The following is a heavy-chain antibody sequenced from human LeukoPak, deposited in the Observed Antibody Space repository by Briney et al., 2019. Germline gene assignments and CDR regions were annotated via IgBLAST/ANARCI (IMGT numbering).Heavy chain of an antibody. CDR1: GFTFSSYA. J-gene: IGHJ3*02. V-gene: IGHV3-23*01. CDR2: ISGSGGST. Sequence: PGGSLRLSCAASGFTFSSYAMSWVRQAPGKGLEWVSAISGSGGSTYYADSVKGRFTISRDNSKNTLYLQMNSLRAEDTAVYYCAKAFGSSSGPNDAFDIWGQGTMVTVSS. D-gene: IGHD6-6*01. CDR3: AKAFGSSSGPNDAFDI.